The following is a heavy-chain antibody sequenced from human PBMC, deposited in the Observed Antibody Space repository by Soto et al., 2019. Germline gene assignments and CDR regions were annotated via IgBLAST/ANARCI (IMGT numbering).Heavy chain of an antibody. J-gene: IGHJ6*02. Sequence: QAQLVESGGGVVQPGRSLRLSCAASGFTISSYGMHWVRQAPGKGLEGVAVISYDGSNKYYADSVKGRFTISRDNSKNTLYLQMNSLRAEERAVYYSAKDGGSRGEYYYGMDVWGRGTTVTVSS. V-gene: IGHV3-30*18. D-gene: IGHD3-16*01. CDR3: AKDGGSRGEYYYGMDV. CDR1: GFTISSYG. CDR2: ISYDGSNK.